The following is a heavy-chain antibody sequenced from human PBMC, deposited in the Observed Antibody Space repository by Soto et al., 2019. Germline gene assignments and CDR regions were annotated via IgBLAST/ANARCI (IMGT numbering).Heavy chain of an antibody. CDR1: GGTFGSDA. J-gene: IGHJ5*02. Sequence: WASVKVSCKASGGTFGSDAITWVRQAPGQGLEWVGRIIPIFGTTNYAQNLQGRVTISADKSTLTSYMELHSLTSDDTALYYCARDRTCSGYYTNWLDPWGQGTQVAPSS. V-gene: IGHV1-69*06. CDR3: ARDRTCSGYYTNWLDP. CDR2: IIPIFGTT. D-gene: IGHD3-22*01.